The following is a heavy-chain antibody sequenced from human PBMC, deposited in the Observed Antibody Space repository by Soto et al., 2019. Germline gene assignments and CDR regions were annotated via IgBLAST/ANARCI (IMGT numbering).Heavy chain of an antibody. Sequence: PSETLSLTCTLAAGASSGHSWVWIRQPAGTGLEWIGPIYHTGSTSYHPSLRRRVTMSLDTSTNQIFLNPTSATAAATAVFYCVRGRSYSVYDFWGPGTLVTVSS. CDR3: VRGRSYSVYDF. D-gene: IGHD5-12*01. CDR1: AGASSGHS. CDR2: IYHTGST. V-gene: IGHV4-4*07. J-gene: IGHJ4*02.